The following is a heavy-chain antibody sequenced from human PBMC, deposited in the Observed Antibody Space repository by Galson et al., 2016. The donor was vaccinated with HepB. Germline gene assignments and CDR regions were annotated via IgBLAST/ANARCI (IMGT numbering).Heavy chain of an antibody. Sequence: SVKVSCKASGYTFTSYGISWVRLAPGQGLEWMGWISGYNGNTNYARKFQGRVTLTTNTSTSTAYMELRGLRSDDTAVYYCARDIVLMVFSADYYYYGMDVWGQGTTVTVSS. CDR2: ISGYNGNT. V-gene: IGHV1-18*01. D-gene: IGHD2-8*01. CDR1: GYTFTSYG. CDR3: ARDIVLMVFSADYYYYGMDV. J-gene: IGHJ6*02.